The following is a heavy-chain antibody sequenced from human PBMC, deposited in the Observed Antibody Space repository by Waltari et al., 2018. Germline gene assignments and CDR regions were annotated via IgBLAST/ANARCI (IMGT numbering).Heavy chain of an antibody. CDR3: VAAGISGSFYACEY. V-gene: IGHV1-58*01. CDR2: VVVGNGNT. CDR1: GFSFPNSA. Sequence: QMQMVQSGPEVKKPGTSVKFSCKASGFSFPNSAVQWVRQARGQRLEWIGAVVVGNGNTNYGQTFRGRVVITRDSSTRTADMGLSSLTTDDSAVYSCVAAGISGSFYACEYWSEAALVTVAA. D-gene: IGHD1-26*01. J-gene: IGHJ4*02.